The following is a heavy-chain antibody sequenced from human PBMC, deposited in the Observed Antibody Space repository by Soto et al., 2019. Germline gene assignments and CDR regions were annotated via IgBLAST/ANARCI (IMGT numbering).Heavy chain of an antibody. CDR3: AKARCTTSNCYVPDY. CDR1: GFSFSTYT. CDR2: ISGSGGSP. Sequence: EVQLLESGGGLVQPGGSLRLSCAASGFSFSTYTMSWVRRAPGKGLEWLSAISGSGGSPSYADSVQGRFTISRDNPKKTLYLQRNSLRAEDTYVYYCAKARCTTSNCYVPDYWGQGTLVTVSS. V-gene: IGHV3-23*01. D-gene: IGHD2-8*01. J-gene: IGHJ4*02.